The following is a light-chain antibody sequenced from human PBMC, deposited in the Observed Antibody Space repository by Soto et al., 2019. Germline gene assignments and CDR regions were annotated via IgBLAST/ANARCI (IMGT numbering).Light chain of an antibody. V-gene: IGLV2-14*01. CDR3: GSYTRGNTVV. J-gene: IGLJ2*01. CDR1: SSDVGGYNY. Sequence: QSALTQPASVSGSPGQSITTSCTGTSSDVGGYNYVSWYQQHPGKAPKLIIYDVNNRPSGVSNRFSGSKSGNTASLSISGLQAEDEADYYCGSYTRGNTVVFGAGTKVTVL. CDR2: DVN.